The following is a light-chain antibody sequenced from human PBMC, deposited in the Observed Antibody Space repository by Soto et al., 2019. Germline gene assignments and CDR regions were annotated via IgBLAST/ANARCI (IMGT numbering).Light chain of an antibody. J-gene: IGKJ1*01. V-gene: IGKV1-39*01. Sequence: EIQMYKSPSALSAYVGDRVTITCRASQTISTYLNWYHQKPGKAPKLLIYGASSLQSGVPSRFSGSGSGTDFTLTISSLQPEDFVTYYCQQSFSTPRTFGQGT. CDR2: GAS. CDR3: QQSFSTPRT. CDR1: QTISTY.